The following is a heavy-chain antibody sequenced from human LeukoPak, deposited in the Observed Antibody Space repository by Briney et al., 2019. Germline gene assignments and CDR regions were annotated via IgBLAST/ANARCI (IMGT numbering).Heavy chain of an antibody. V-gene: IGHV1-8*03. CDR1: GYTFTSYD. D-gene: IGHD2-21*02. CDR2: MNPNSGNT. J-gene: IGHJ1*01. Sequence: ASVKVSXKASGYTFTSYDINWVRQATGQGLEWMGWMNPNSGNTGYAQKFQGRVTITRNTSISTAYMELSSLRSEDTAVYYCARGRTANAEYFQHWGQGTLVTVSS. CDR3: ARGRTANAEYFQH.